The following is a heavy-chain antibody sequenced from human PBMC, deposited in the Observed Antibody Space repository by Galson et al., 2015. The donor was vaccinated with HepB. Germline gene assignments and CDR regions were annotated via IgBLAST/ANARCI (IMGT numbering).Heavy chain of an antibody. Sequence: SLRLSCAASGFTVSSNYMSWVRQAPGKGLEWVSVIDSGGRTHYADSVKGRFTISRDNARNTVSLQMTSLTAEDSAVYFCATTKFGNGAYWTFEIWGPGTLVTVSS. CDR1: GFTVSSNY. V-gene: IGHV3-53*01. CDR3: ATTKFGNGAYWTFEI. CDR2: IDSGGRT. J-gene: IGHJ3*02. D-gene: IGHD2-8*01.